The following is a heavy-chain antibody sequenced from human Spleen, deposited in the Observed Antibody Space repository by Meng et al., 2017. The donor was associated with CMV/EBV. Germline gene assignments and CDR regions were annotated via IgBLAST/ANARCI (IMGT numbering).Heavy chain of an antibody. J-gene: IGHJ4*02. CDR1: GSTFISHG. Sequence: ASVKVSCKVYGSTFISHGISWVRQAPGQGLEWMGWIHPHRGDTNYAQQFQGRVTLTRDTSISTSYLEVRRLRSDDTAVYYCARDRAGHGDLGNWGQGTLVTVSS. D-gene: IGHD4-17*01. CDR2: IHPHRGDT. CDR3: ARDRAGHGDLGN. V-gene: IGHV1-2*02.